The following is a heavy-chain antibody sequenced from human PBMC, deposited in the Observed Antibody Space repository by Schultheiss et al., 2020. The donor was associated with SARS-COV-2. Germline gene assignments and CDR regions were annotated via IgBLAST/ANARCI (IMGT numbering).Heavy chain of an antibody. CDR3: ANYLSGSFGI. CDR1: GFTFSDYY. Sequence: GGSLRLSCAASGFTFSDYYMSWIRQAPGKGLEWVSYISSSSSYTNYADSVKGRFTISRDNSKNTLYLQMNSLRAEDTAVYYCANYLSGSFGIWGQGTLVTVSS. J-gene: IGHJ4*02. V-gene: IGHV3-11*06. CDR2: ISSSSSYT. D-gene: IGHD3-22*01.